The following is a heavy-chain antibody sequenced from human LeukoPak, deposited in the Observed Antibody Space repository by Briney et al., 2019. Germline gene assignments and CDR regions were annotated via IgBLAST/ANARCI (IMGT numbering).Heavy chain of an antibody. CDR2: IISKGRTI. D-gene: IGHD6-25*01. J-gene: IGHJ6*02. CDR3: ARDEIYISATQAHSHGMDG. CDR1: GLTLGSYE. V-gene: IGHV3-48*03. Sequence: GGSATPSRAASGLTLGSYEVKCARPAPGEGLEWGTYIISKGRTIYYADSVKGRFTISRDNAKNSLYLQINSLRAQDTVIYYCARDEIYISATQAHSHGMDGWGQRPPVTVSS.